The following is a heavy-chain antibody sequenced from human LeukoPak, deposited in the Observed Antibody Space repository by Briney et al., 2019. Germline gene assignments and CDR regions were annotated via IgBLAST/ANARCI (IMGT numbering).Heavy chain of an antibody. D-gene: IGHD1-26*01. Sequence: PGGSLRPSCAASGFTFRNYWMHWVRQAPGKGLVWVSRVNGDGSSTNYADSVKGRFTISRDIAKNTLYLQMNSLRAEDTAVYYCVREGVGATFDYWGQGTLVTVSA. CDR1: GFTFRNYW. J-gene: IGHJ4*02. CDR2: VNGDGSST. CDR3: VREGVGATFDY. V-gene: IGHV3-74*01.